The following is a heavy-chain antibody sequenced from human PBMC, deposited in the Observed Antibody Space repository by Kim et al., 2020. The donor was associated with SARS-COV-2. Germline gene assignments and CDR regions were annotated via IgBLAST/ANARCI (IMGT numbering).Heavy chain of an antibody. CDR2: INAGNGNT. CDR3: ARDSPFDYDSSGYYWGYFDY. J-gene: IGHJ4*02. Sequence: ASVKVSCKASGYTFTSYAMHWVRQAPGQRLEWMGWINAGNGNTKYSQKFQGRVTITRDTSASTAYMELSSLRSEDTAVYYCARDSPFDYDSSGYYWGYFDYWGQGTLVTVSS. V-gene: IGHV1-3*01. CDR1: GYTFTSYA. D-gene: IGHD3-22*01.